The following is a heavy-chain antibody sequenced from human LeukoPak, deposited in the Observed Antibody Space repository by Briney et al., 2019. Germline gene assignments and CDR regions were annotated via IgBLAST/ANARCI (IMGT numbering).Heavy chain of an antibody. J-gene: IGHJ3*02. Sequence: PSETLSLTCTVSGXSISSSSYQWGWIRQPPGKGPEWIGSIYYSGYTFYKPSLKSRVTISVDTSKNQFSLKLSSVTAADTALYYCTRHGGYGTGDALDIWGQGTMVTVSS. CDR2: IYYSGYT. CDR1: GXSISSSSYQ. V-gene: IGHV4-39*01. D-gene: IGHD5-18*01. CDR3: TRHGGYGTGDALDI.